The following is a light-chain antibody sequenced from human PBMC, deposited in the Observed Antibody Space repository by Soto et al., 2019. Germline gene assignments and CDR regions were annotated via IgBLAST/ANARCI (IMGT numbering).Light chain of an antibody. CDR1: SSDVGTYNH. J-gene: IGLJ1*01. CDR3: SSYTISTLYV. CDR2: DVS. V-gene: IGLV2-14*01. Sequence: QSVLTQPASVSGSPGQSITISCTGTSSDVGTYNHVSWYQQHPGKAPKLMIYDVSNRPSGISNRFSGSKSGNTASLTISGLQAEDEADYYCSSYTISTLYVFGTGTKLTVL.